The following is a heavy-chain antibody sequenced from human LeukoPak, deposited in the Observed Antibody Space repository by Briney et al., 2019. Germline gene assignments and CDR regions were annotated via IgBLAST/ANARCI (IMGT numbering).Heavy chain of an antibody. Sequence: GAPVKVSCKASGYTFTGYYMHWVRQAPGQGLEWMGWINPNSGGTNYAQKFQGRVTMTRDTSISTAYMGLSRLRSDDTAVYYCARDTMGYYDSSGYYPSFDYWGQGTLVTVSS. CDR3: ARDTMGYYDSSGYYPSFDY. CDR1: GYTFTGYY. J-gene: IGHJ4*02. V-gene: IGHV1-2*02. CDR2: INPNSGGT. D-gene: IGHD3-22*01.